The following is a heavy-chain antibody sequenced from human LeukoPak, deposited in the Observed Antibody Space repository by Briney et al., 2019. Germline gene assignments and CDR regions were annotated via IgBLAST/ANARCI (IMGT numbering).Heavy chain of an antibody. Sequence: SETLSLTCTVSGGSISSHSWNWIRQPPGKGLEWIAYIYDSGSTNYNPALKSRVTISVDTSKNQFSLKLSSVTAADTAVYYCARVADSSGRNPDYWGQGTLVTVSS. V-gene: IGHV4-59*11. CDR3: ARVADSSGRNPDY. CDR2: IYDSGST. D-gene: IGHD3-22*01. J-gene: IGHJ4*02. CDR1: GGSISSHS.